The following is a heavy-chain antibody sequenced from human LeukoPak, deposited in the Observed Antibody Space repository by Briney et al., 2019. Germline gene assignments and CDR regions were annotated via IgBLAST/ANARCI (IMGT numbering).Heavy chain of an antibody. D-gene: IGHD1-14*01. Sequence: SETLSLTCTVSGGSISSYYWSWIRQPPGKGLEWIGYIYYSGSTNYNPSLKSRVTISVDTSKNQFSLKLSSVTAADTAVYYCARRFNRNYFDYWGQGTLVTVSS. CDR1: GGSISSYY. J-gene: IGHJ4*02. V-gene: IGHV4-59*08. CDR3: ARRFNRNYFDY. CDR2: IYYSGST.